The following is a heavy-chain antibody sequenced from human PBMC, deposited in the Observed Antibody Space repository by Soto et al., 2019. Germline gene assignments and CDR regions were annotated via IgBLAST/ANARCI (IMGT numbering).Heavy chain of an antibody. CDR3: AKDYCSGGSCYSIIYYFDY. J-gene: IGHJ4*02. Sequence: EVQLLESGGGLVQPGGSLRLSCAASGFTFSSYAMSWVRQAPGKGLEWVSAISGSGGSTYYADSVKGRFTISRDNSKNTLYRQMNSLRAEDTAVYYCAKDYCSGGSCYSIIYYFDYWGQGTLVTVSS. CDR1: GFTFSSYA. V-gene: IGHV3-23*01. D-gene: IGHD2-15*01. CDR2: ISGSGGST.